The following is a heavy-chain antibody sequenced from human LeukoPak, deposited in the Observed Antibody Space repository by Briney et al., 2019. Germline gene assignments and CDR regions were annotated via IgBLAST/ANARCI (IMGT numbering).Heavy chain of an antibody. V-gene: IGHV4-30-2*01. CDR3: ARYSSGWYYFDY. CDR1: GGPISSGGYS. Sequence: SETLSLTCAVSGGPISSGGYSWSWIRQPPGKGLEWIGYIYHSGSTYYNPSLKSRVTISVDRSKNQFSLKLSSVAAADTAVYYCARYSSGWYYFDYWGQGTLVTVSS. D-gene: IGHD6-19*01. J-gene: IGHJ4*02. CDR2: IYHSGST.